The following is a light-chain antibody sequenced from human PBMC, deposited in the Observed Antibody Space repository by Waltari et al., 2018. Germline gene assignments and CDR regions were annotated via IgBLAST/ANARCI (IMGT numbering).Light chain of an antibody. CDR2: EAS. V-gene: IGKV3-15*01. CDR1: QSVTSN. J-gene: IGKJ5*01. CDR3: QQYNRWPPIT. Sequence: EIVMTQSPATLSVSPGERATLSCRASQSVTSNLSWYQQKPGQAPRLLIYEASTRATGISARFSGSGSETEFTLTISSLQSEDFAVYYCQQYNRWPPITFGQGTRLEIK.